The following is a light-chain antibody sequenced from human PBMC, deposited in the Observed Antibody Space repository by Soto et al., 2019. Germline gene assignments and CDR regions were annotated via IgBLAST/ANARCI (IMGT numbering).Light chain of an antibody. CDR3: QSYDSSLGKV. CDR2: GNS. Sequence: QSVLTQPPSVSGAPGQRVTISCTGSSSNIGAGYDVHWYQQLPGTAPKLLIYGNSNRPSGVPDRFSGSKSGTSASLAITGLQAEGEADYYCQSYDSSLGKVFGGGTKLTVL. V-gene: IGLV1-40*01. CDR1: SSNIGAGYD. J-gene: IGLJ2*01.